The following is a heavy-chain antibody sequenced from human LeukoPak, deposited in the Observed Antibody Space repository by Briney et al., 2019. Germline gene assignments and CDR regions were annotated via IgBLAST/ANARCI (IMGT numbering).Heavy chain of an antibody. CDR3: ARTYCGTNACPFDH. V-gene: IGHV4-59*08. CDR1: GGYLRSYY. CDR2: IYYSGST. J-gene: IGHJ4*02. Sequence: SETLSLTCTVSGGYLRSYYRSCIRQPPGKGLEWIGYIYYSGSTNYNPSLKSRVTISVDTSKNQFSLKLGSVTAADTAIYYCARTYCGTNACPFDHWGQGNLVTVSS. D-gene: IGHD2-21*01.